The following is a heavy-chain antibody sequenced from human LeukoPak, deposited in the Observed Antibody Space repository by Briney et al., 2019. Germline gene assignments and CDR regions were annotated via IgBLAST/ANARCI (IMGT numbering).Heavy chain of an antibody. CDR2: IYYSGST. CDR1: GGSFSGYY. V-gene: IGHV4-59*01. J-gene: IGHJ6*02. CDR3: ARDRQVNYYCGMDV. Sequence: PSETLSLTCAVYGGSFSGYYWSWIRQPPGKGLEWIGYIYYSGSTNYNPSLKSRVTISVDTSKNQFSLKLSSVTAADTAVYYCARDRQVNYYCGMDVWGQGTTVTVSS. D-gene: IGHD3-22*01.